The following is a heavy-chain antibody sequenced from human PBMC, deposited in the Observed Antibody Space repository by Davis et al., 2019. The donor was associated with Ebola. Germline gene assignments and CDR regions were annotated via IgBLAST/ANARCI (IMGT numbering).Heavy chain of an antibody. CDR1: GFTFSSYS. Sequence: PGGSLRLSCAASGFTFSSYSMNWVRQAPGKGLEWVSSISSSSYIYYADSVKGRFTISRDNSRNILYLQMDGLRAEDTAVYYCAKFPIATSGTWYFDYWGQGTLVTVSS. J-gene: IGHJ4*02. D-gene: IGHD2-21*01. CDR3: AKFPIATSGTWYFDY. CDR2: ISSSSYI. V-gene: IGHV3-21*04.